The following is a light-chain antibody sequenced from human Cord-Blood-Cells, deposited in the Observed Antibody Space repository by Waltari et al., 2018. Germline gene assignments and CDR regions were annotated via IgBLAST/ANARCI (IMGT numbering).Light chain of an antibody. CDR2: AAS. CDR1: QSISSY. J-gene: IGKJ3*01. Sequence: DIQMTQSPSSLSASVGDRVTITCRASQSISSYLNWYQQKPGKAPKLLIYAASSLQSVVPSRFSGSGSGTDFTLTISSLQPEDFATYYCQQSYSTPFTCGPGTKVDIK. V-gene: IGKV1-39*01. CDR3: QQSYSTPFT.